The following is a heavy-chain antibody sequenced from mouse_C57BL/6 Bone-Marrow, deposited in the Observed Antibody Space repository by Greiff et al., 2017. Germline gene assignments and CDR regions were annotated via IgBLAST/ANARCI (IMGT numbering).Heavy chain of an antibody. D-gene: IGHD1-1*01. J-gene: IGHJ1*03. V-gene: IGHV1-58*01. CDR2: IYIGNGYT. CDR1: GYTFTSYG. Sequence: VQLKESGAELVRPGSSVKMSCKTSGYTFTSYGINWVKQRPGQGLEWIGYIYIGNGYTEYNEKFKGKATLTSDTSSSTAYMQLSSLTSEDSAIYFCARELVLRFTPYWYFDVWGTGTTVTVSS. CDR3: ARELVLRFTPYWYFDV.